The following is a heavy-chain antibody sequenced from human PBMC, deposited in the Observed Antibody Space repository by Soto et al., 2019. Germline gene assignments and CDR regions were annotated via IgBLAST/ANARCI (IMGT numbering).Heavy chain of an antibody. Sequence: QVHLEQSGAEVKKPGDSVKVSCKASGYTFTHFYITWVRQAPGQGLEWMGAISPHNFNTNFAQKFQGRVTLTTGTSANTAYMELRSLTSDDTAVYYCARDEGGYDILTGYYKAHHFDYWGQGVLVTVSS. CDR2: ISPHNFNT. CDR3: ARDEGGYDILTGYYKAHHFDY. V-gene: IGHV1-18*01. CDR1: GYTFTHFY. J-gene: IGHJ4*02. D-gene: IGHD3-9*01.